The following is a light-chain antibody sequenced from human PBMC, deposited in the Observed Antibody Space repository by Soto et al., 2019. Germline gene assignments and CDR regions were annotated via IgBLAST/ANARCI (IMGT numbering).Light chain of an antibody. CDR3: QQYNNWPLT. Sequence: EVVLTQSPDTLSLSLGDRATLSCRASQIISTNYLAWYQQRPGQTPRLLIYGTSNRATGVPDRFSGSGSGTDFTLTISRLEPEDFAVYYCQQYNNWPLTFGGGTRLEIK. CDR1: QIISTNY. CDR2: GTS. V-gene: IGKV3-20*01. J-gene: IGKJ5*01.